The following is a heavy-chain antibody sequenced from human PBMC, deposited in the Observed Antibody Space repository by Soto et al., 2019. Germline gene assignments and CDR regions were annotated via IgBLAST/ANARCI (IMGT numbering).Heavy chain of an antibody. Sequence: GGSLRLSCAASGFSATDHYMTWVRQAPGKGLEWVSVLYTGGSAYYGDSVKGRFTISRDSSTNTLHLQMNSLKVGDTAFYFCARSFNDWTTYFDYWSEGTLVTVSS. CDR2: LYTGGSA. CDR3: ARSFNDWTTYFDY. J-gene: IGHJ4*02. D-gene: IGHD3-9*01. V-gene: IGHV3-53*01. CDR1: GFSATDHY.